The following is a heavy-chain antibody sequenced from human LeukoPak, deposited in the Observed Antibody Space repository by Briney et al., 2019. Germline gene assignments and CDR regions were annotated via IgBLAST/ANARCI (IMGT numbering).Heavy chain of an antibody. Sequence: PGGSLRLSCAASGFTFSSYGMHWVRQAPGKGLEWVSSISSSSSYIYYADSVKGRFTISRDNAKNSLYLQMNSLRAEDTAVYYCARYGGGHWAFDIWGQGTMVTVSS. D-gene: IGHD3-10*01. CDR3: ARYGGGHWAFDI. CDR1: GFTFSSYG. J-gene: IGHJ3*02. V-gene: IGHV3-21*01. CDR2: ISSSSSYI.